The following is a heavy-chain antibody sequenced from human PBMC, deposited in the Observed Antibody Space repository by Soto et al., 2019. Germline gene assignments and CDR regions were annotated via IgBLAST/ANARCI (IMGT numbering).Heavy chain of an antibody. Sequence: QITLKESGPPVVKPTQTLTLTCSLSGFSLNTGGVGVGWIRQPPGKALEWLAVIYWDDDKSWNPSLRDRLTITRDASDDQVVRTVTNMDPVDTGTYYCARRRGGFGGGWTTPYFDYWGQGTLVTVSS. J-gene: IGHJ4*02. CDR3: ARRRGGFGGGWTTPYFDY. D-gene: IGHD6-19*01. V-gene: IGHV2-5*02. CDR1: GFSLNTGGVG. CDR2: IYWDDDK.